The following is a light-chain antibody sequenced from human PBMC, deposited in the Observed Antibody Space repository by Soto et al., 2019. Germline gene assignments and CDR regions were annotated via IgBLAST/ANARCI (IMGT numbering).Light chain of an antibody. V-gene: IGKV1-5*01. CDR1: QSVSNS. J-gene: IGKJ1*01. Sequence: DIQMTQYPSTLSASVGDRVTISSRASQSVSNSLAWYQQKPGKAPNPLIYDGSRLGSGVPSRFSGTGSGTEFSLTISSLQPDDISTDYCQQYDGYSPTFGQGTKV. CDR3: QQYDGYSPT. CDR2: DGS.